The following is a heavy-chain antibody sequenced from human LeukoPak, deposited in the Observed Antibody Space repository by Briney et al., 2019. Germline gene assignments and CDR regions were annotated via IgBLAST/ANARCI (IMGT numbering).Heavy chain of an antibody. D-gene: IGHD3-22*01. Sequence: SETLSLTCTVSGGSISSYYWSWIRQPPGKGLEWIGYIYYSGSTNYNPSLKSRVTISVDTSKNQFFLKLSSVTAADTAVYYCARGGYYDSSGYYYRDAFDIWGQGTMVTVSS. J-gene: IGHJ3*02. V-gene: IGHV4-59*01. CDR2: IYYSGST. CDR3: ARGGYYDSSGYYYRDAFDI. CDR1: GGSISSYY.